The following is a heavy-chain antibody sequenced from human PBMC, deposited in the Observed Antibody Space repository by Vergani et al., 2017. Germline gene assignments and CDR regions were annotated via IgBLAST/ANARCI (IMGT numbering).Heavy chain of an antibody. CDR1: GGSISSSSYY. CDR2: IYYSGST. D-gene: IGHD3-22*01. Sequence: QLQLQESGPGLVKPSETLSLTCTVSGGSISSSSYYWGWIRQPPGKGLEWIGSIYYSGSTYYNLSLKSRVTMSVDTSKNQFSLKLSSVTAADTAVYYCARGAVDYYDSSGLPTPFDYWGQGTLVTVSS. CDR3: ARGAVDYYDSSGLPTPFDY. V-gene: IGHV4-39*07. J-gene: IGHJ4*02.